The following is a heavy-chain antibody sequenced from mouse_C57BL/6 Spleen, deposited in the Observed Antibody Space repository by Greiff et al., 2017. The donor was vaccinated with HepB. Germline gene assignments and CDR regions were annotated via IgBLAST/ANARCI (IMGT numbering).Heavy chain of an antibody. CDR2: IWGVGGT. D-gene: IGHD1-1*01. V-gene: IGHV2-6*01. CDR1: GFSLTSYG. Sequence: QVQLKQSGPGLVAPSQCLSITCTVSGFSLTSYGVDWVRQSPGKGLEWLGVIWGVGGTNYNSALKSRLSISKDNSKSQVFLKMNSLQTDDTAMYYCASNYGSPFAYWGQGTLVTVSA. CDR3: ASNYGSPFAY. J-gene: IGHJ3*01.